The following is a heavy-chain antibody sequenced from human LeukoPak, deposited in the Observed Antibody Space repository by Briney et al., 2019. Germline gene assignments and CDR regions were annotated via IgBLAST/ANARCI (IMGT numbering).Heavy chain of an antibody. CDR3: ARSGAVAGALHLEY. CDR2: IIPILGIA. J-gene: IGHJ4*02. CDR1: GGTFSSYT. Sequence: ASVKVSCKASGGTFSSYTISWVRQAPGQGLEWMGRIIPILGIANYAQKFQGRVTITADKSTSTAYVELSSLRSEDTAVYYCARSGAVAGALHLEYWGQGTLVTVSS. D-gene: IGHD6-19*01. V-gene: IGHV1-69*02.